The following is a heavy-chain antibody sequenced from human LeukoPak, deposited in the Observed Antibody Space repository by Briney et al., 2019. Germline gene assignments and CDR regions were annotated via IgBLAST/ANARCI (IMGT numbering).Heavy chain of an antibody. Sequence: SETLSLTCTVSGGSISSYYWSWIRQPPGKGLEWIGYIYYSGSTNYNPSLKSRVTISVDTSKNQFSLKLSSVTAADTAVYYRARGRVGYDILTGRYYCYYMDVWGKGTTVTISS. V-gene: IGHV4-59*01. CDR2: IYYSGST. CDR3: ARGRVGYDILTGRYYCYYMDV. J-gene: IGHJ6*03. CDR1: GGSISSYY. D-gene: IGHD3-9*01.